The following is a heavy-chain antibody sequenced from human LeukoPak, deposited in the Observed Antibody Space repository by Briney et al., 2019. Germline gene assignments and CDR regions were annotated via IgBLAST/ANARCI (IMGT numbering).Heavy chain of an antibody. J-gene: IGHJ4*02. Sequence: GGSLRLSCAASGFTFSSYAMSWVRQAPGKGLEWVSAISGSGGSTYYADSVKGRFTISRDNSKNTLYLQMNSLRAEDTAVYYCAKDLDAQGDYGDYTPFDYWGQGTLVAVSS. CDR1: GFTFSSYA. D-gene: IGHD4-17*01. CDR2: ISGSGGST. CDR3: AKDLDAQGDYGDYTPFDY. V-gene: IGHV3-23*01.